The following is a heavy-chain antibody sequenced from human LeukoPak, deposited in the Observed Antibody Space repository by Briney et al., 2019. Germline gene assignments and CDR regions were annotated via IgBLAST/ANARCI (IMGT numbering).Heavy chain of an antibody. V-gene: IGHV4-34*01. CDR3: ARRGDYDYYFDY. CDR2: INHSGST. Sequence: SETLSLTCAVYGGSFSGYYWSWIRQPPGKGLEWIGEINHSGSTNYNPSLKSRVTISVDTSKNQFSLRLSSVTAADTAMYYCARRGDYDYYFDYWGQGTLVTVSS. J-gene: IGHJ4*02. D-gene: IGHD4-17*01. CDR1: GGSFSGYY.